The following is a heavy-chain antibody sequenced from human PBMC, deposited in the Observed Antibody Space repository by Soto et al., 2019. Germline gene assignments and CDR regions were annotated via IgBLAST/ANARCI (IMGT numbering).Heavy chain of an antibody. CDR3: ARDGIDYYDSSGTLDI. D-gene: IGHD3-22*01. CDR1: GGSVSSGSYY. Sequence: SETLSLTCTVSGGSVSSGSYYWSWIRQPPGKGLEWIGYIYYSGSTNYNPSLKSRVTISVDTSKNQFSLKLSSVTAADTAVYYCARDGIDYYDSSGTLDIWGQGTMVTVSS. CDR2: IYYSGST. V-gene: IGHV4-61*01. J-gene: IGHJ3*02.